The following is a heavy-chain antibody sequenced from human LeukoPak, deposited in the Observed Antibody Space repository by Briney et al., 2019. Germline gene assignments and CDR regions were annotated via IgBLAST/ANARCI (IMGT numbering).Heavy chain of an antibody. Sequence: GASVKVSCKASGYTFTSYDIHWVRQATGQGLEWMGWMNPNSGNTGYAQKFQGRVTMTRNTSISTAYMELSSLRSEDTAVYYCAIRRRQLSYNWFDPWGQGTLVTVSS. V-gene: IGHV1-8*01. CDR3: AIRRRQLSYNWFDP. D-gene: IGHD2-2*01. CDR2: MNPNSGNT. CDR1: GYTFTSYD. J-gene: IGHJ5*02.